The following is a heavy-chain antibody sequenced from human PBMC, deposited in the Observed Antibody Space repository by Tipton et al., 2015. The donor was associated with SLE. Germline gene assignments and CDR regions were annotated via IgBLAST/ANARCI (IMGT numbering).Heavy chain of an antibody. CDR3: ARSEGYGHLPAF. V-gene: IGHV3-11*01. J-gene: IGHJ4*02. CDR2: ISGSGRTN. D-gene: IGHD5-18*01. Sequence: SLRLSCAASGFTFSDNYMSWIRQAPGKGLEWVSWISGSGRTNYYADSVKGRFTISRDNADNSLYLHMTSLKVEDTAVYFCARSEGYGHLPAFWGQGTRVVVSS. CDR1: GFTFSDNY.